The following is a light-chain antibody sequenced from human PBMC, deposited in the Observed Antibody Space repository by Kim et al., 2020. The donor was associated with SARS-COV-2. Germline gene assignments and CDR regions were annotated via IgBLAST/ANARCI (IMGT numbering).Light chain of an antibody. J-gene: IGLJ2*01. CDR2: GNS. Sequence: SVTMTHTGSSSNSGACYNVLWYQQLPGTAPNLLIYGNSNRPSGVPDRFSGSKSGTSASLAITGLQAEDEADYFCQSYDSSLSGSVFGGGTQLTVL. CDR3: QSYDSSLSGSV. CDR1: SSNSGACYN. V-gene: IGLV1-40*01.